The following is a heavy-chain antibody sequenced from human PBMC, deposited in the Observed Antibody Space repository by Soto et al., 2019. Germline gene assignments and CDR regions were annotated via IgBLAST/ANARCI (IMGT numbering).Heavy chain of an antibody. CDR2: IYYSGST. V-gene: IGHV4-39*01. CDR1: GGSISRSSYS. CDR3: ATRQGGSYNWFDP. J-gene: IGHJ5*02. D-gene: IGHD2-15*01. Sequence: SETLSLTCTVSGGSISRSSYSWGWIRQPPGKGLEWIGTIYYSGSTYYNQSLKSRVTISVDTSRNQFSLKLSSVAAADMALYYCATRQGGSYNWFDPWGQGTLVTVSS.